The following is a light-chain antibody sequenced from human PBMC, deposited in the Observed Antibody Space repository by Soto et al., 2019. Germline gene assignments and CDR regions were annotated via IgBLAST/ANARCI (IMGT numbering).Light chain of an antibody. CDR3: QQSYSTPYT. V-gene: IGKV1-39*01. CDR1: QRITTY. Sequence: IPMTQSPSSLSASVGDRVTITCRASQRITTYLNWYQQKPGKAPKLLISTAATLQGGVPSRFSGSGSGTDFTLTITTLQPEDFATYCCQQSYSTPYTFGQGTKLEIK. CDR2: TAA. J-gene: IGKJ2*01.